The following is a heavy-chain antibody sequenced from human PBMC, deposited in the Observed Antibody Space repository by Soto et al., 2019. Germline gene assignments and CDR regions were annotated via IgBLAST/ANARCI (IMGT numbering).Heavy chain of an antibody. CDR2: ISAYNGDT. J-gene: IGHJ6*02. CDR3: ARDPPITGSLRGTPLMAV. D-gene: IGHD1-20*01. CDR1: GYSFASYG. V-gene: IGHV1-18*04. Sequence: ASVKVSCKTSGYSFASYGISWVGQAPGQGLEWMGWISAYNGDTNSVQKFQGRVTMTTDTSTSTAYMELRSLRSDDTAVYYCARDPPITGSLRGTPLMAVWGQGTTVTVSS.